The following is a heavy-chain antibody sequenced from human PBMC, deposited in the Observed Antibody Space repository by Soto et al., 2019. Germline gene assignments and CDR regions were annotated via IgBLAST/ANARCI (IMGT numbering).Heavy chain of an antibody. CDR3: ARGDNDY. Sequence: ASVKVSCKASGYTFTNYYVQWVRQAPGQGLEWMGVIHPDGGHTTYSQKFQDRVTMTRDTFTSTIYMELSSLRSEDTAVYYCARGDNDYWGQGTLVTVSS. V-gene: IGHV1-46*01. CDR2: IHPDGGHT. J-gene: IGHJ4*02. CDR1: GYTFTNYY.